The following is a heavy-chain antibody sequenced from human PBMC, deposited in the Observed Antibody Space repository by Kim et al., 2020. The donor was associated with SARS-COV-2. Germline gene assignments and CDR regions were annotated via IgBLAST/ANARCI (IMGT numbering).Heavy chain of an antibody. CDR3: ARGHCSSTSCYTSEYFQH. CDR1: GGSFSGYY. D-gene: IGHD2-2*02. J-gene: IGHJ1*01. CDR2: INHSGST. V-gene: IGHV4-34*01. Sequence: SETLSLTCAVYGGSFSGYYWSWIRQPPGKGLEWIGEINHSGSTNYNPSLKSRVTISVDTSKNQFSLKLSSVTAADTAVYYCARGHCSSTSCYTSEYFQH.